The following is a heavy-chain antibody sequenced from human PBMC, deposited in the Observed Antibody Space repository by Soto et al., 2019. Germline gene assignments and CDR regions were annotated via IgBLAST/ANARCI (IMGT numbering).Heavy chain of an antibody. CDR2: INAGNGNT. CDR3: ARDWPYYDSSGYRSNAFDI. D-gene: IGHD3-22*01. J-gene: IGHJ3*02. CDR1: GYTVTSYA. Sequence: QVQLVQSGAEVKKPGASVKVSCKASGYTVTSYAMHWVRQAPGQRLEWMGWINAGNGNTKYSQKFQGRVTITRDTSASTAYMELSSLRSEDTAVYYCARDWPYYDSSGYRSNAFDIWGQGTMVTVSS. V-gene: IGHV1-3*01.